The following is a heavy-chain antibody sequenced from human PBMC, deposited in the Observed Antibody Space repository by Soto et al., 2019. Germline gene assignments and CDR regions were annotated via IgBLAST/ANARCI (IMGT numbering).Heavy chain of an antibody. CDR2: IYPGDSDT. J-gene: IGHJ4*02. D-gene: IGHD2-2*02. V-gene: IGHV5-51*01. CDR1: GYSFTSYW. CDR3: ARGFGYCSSTSCYRMYFDY. Sequence: PGESLKISCKGSGYSFTSYWIGWVRQMPGKGLEWMGIIYPGDSDTRYSPSFQGQVTISADKSISTAYLQWSSLKASDTAMYYCARGFGYCSSTSCYRMYFDYWGQGTLVTVSS.